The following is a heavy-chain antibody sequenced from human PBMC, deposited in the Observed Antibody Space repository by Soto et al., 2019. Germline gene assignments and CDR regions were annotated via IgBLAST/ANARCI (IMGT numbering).Heavy chain of an antibody. D-gene: IGHD3-3*01. Sequence: GGSLRLSCAASGFTFSSYAMSWVRQAPGKGLEWVSAISGSGGSTYYADSVKGRFTISRDNSKNTLYLQMNSLRAEDTAVYYCAKGRITIFGVVIKPEYYFDCWGQGTLVTVSS. CDR3: AKGRITIFGVVIKPEYYFDC. J-gene: IGHJ4*02. CDR2: ISGSGGST. CDR1: GFTFSSYA. V-gene: IGHV3-23*01.